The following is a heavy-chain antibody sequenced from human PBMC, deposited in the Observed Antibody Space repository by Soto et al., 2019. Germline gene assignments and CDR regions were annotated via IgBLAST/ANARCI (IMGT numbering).Heavy chain of an antibody. CDR2: MNPNSGNT. CDR3: ASPARNYDFWSGYSFDI. J-gene: IGHJ3*02. CDR1: GYTFTSDD. D-gene: IGHD3-3*01. Sequence: GASVKVSCKASGYTFTSDDINWVRQATGQGLEWMGWMNPNSGNTGYAQKFQGRVTMTRNTSISTAYMELSSLRSEDTAVYYCASPARNYDFWSGYSFDIWGQGTMVTVSS. V-gene: IGHV1-8*01.